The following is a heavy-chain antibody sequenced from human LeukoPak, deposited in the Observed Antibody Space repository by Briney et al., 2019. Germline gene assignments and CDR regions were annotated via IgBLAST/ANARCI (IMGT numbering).Heavy chain of an antibody. CDR2: IYPADSDT. V-gene: IGHV5-51*01. Sequence: GESLKISCKGSGYSFTSYWIGWVRQMPGKGLEWMGIIYPADSDTRYSPSFQGQVTISADKSISTAYLQWSSLKASDTAMYYCARAPYDYGDYGHFDYWGQGTLVTVSS. CDR3: ARAPYDYGDYGHFDY. CDR1: GYSFTSYW. D-gene: IGHD4-17*01. J-gene: IGHJ4*02.